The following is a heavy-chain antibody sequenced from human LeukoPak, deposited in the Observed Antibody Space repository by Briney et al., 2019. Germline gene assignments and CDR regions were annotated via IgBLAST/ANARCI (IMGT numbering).Heavy chain of an antibody. D-gene: IGHD3-9*01. Sequence: KPSETLSLTCTVSGGSISSYYWSWIRLPPGKGLEWIGYLSKSGNTNYSPSLKSRVTIFGDTSKNQFFLELSSVTAADTAVYYCARARYVNSFYAFDIWGQGTLVTVSS. J-gene: IGHJ3*02. CDR1: GGSISSYY. CDR2: LSKSGNT. V-gene: IGHV4-59*01. CDR3: ARARYVNSFYAFDI.